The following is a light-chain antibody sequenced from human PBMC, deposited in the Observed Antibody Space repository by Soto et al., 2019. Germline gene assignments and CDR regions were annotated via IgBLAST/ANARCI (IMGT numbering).Light chain of an antibody. V-gene: IGKV3-15*01. J-gene: IGKJ2*01. Sequence: EIVMTQSPATLSVSLGERATLSCRASQSVSSNFAWYQQKPGQAPRLLIYGASTRATGIPARFSGSGSGTEFTLTISSLQSEDFAVYYCQQYNNWPPHTFGQGTKLEIK. CDR1: QSVSSN. CDR3: QQYNNWPPHT. CDR2: GAS.